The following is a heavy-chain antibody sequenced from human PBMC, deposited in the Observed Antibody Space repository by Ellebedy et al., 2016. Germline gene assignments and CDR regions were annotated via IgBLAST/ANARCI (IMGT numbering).Heavy chain of an antibody. CDR1: GGSVRSSSYY. CDR3: ASRPNWYFDL. Sequence: GSLRLXCTVSGGSVRSSSYYWDWIRQPPGKGLEWIGSMYYRGSTNYNPSLKSRVTISVDTSKNQFSPKLTSVTAADTAVYYCASRPNWYFDLWGRGTLVTVSS. CDR2: MYYRGST. J-gene: IGHJ2*01. V-gene: IGHV4-39*01.